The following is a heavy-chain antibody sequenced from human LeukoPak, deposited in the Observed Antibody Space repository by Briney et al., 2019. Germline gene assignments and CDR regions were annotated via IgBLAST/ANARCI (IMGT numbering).Heavy chain of an antibody. CDR3: ARGNVGYSSGWYDY. Sequence: PSETLSLTCTVSGGSISGYYWSWIRQPPGKGLEWIGYITYSGSTNYNPSLKSRVTMSVDTSKNQVSLKLSSVTAADTAVYYCARGNVGYSSGWYDYWGQGTLVTVSS. CDR1: GGSISGYY. V-gene: IGHV4-59*12. D-gene: IGHD6-19*01. CDR2: ITYSGST. J-gene: IGHJ4*02.